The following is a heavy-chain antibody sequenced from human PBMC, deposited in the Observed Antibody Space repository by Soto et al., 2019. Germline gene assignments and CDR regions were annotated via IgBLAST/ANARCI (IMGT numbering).Heavy chain of an antibody. CDR1: GFTFSSYA. Sequence: GGSLRLSCAASGFTFSSYAMSWVRQAPGKGLEWVSAISGSGGSTYYADSVKGRFTISGDNSKDTLCLQMNSLRAEDPAVYHCAKALGYCSGGSCRILGYFEYWGKGTTVTVSS. CDR3: AKALGYCSGGSCRILGYFEY. J-gene: IGHJ4*02. CDR2: ISGSGGST. V-gene: IGHV3-23*01. D-gene: IGHD2-15*01.